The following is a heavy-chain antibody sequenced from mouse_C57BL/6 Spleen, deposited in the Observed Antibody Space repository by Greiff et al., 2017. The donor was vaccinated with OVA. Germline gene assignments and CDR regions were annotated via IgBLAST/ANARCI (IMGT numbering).Heavy chain of an antibody. CDR3: ARRGDSSGFDY. D-gene: IGHD3-2*02. Sequence: EVHLVESGGGLVKPGGSLKLSCAASGFTFSSYTMSWVRQTPEKRLEWVATISGGGGNTYYPDSVKGRFTISRDNAKNTQYLQMSSLRSEDTALYYCARRGDSSGFDYWGQGTTLTVSS. V-gene: IGHV5-9*01. CDR1: GFTFSSYT. CDR2: ISGGGGNT. J-gene: IGHJ2*01.